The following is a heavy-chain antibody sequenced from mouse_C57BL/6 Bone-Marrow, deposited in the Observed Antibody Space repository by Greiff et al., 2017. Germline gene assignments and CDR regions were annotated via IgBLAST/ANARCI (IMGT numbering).Heavy chain of an antibody. CDR3: ARLWWDFDY. Sequence: VKLQQPGAELVMPGASVKLSCKASGYTFTSYWMHWVKQRPGQGLEWIGEIDPSDSYTNYNQKFKGKSTLTVDKSSSTAYMQLSSLTSEDSAVYYCARLWWDFDYWGQGTTLTVSS. J-gene: IGHJ2*01. D-gene: IGHD1-1*02. CDR1: GYTFTSYW. CDR2: IDPSDSYT. V-gene: IGHV1-69*01.